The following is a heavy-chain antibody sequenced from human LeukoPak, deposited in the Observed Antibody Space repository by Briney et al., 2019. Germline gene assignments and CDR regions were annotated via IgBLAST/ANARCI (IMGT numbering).Heavy chain of an antibody. CDR3: ARDRDVVVVSAHYDAYDI. D-gene: IGHD2-15*01. J-gene: IGHJ3*02. CDR2: ISGPATTT. V-gene: IGHV3-11*01. CDR1: GLTFRDYY. Sequence: GGSLRLSCAASGLTFRDYYMIWIRQAPGKGLEWISSISGPATTTHYTHSVKGRFAIPRDNADNSLYLQMDSLRAEDSAVYYCARDRDVVVVSAHYDAYDIWGQGTLVTVSS.